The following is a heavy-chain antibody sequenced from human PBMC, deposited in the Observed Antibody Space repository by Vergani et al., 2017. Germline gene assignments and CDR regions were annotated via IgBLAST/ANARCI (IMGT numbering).Heavy chain of an antibody. V-gene: IGHV4-28*03. J-gene: IGHJ6*03. CDR3: ARGAARIVTYYMDV. D-gene: IGHD1-26*01. CDR2: IYDSGSS. CDR1: GSSLSTRDW. Sequence: QVQLQESGPGMVKTSDTLSLPCPVSGSSLSTRDWWGWIRPPPGKGREWIGQIYDSGSSYYNPSLKRRFTMSRATSKNQFSLKLSSVTAADKAVYYCARGAARIVTYYMDVWGKGTTVTVSS.